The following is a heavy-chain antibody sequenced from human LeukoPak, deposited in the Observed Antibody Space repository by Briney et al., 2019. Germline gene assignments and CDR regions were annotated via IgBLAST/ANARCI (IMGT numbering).Heavy chain of an antibody. CDR1: GFTFSSYA. CDR2: ISGGGVNT. CDR3: AKERFGFVDY. Sequence: GGSLRLSCAASGFTFSSYAMTWVHQAPGKGLEWVSTISGGGVNTYYADSVKGRFTISRDNSKNTLYPQMNSLRAEDTAVYYCAKERFGFVDYWGQGTLVTVSS. D-gene: IGHD3-10*01. V-gene: IGHV3-23*01. J-gene: IGHJ4*02.